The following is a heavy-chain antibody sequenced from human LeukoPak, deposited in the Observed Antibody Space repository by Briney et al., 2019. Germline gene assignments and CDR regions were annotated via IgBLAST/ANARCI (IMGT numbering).Heavy chain of an antibody. V-gene: IGHV3-11*04. CDR2: ISSSGSTI. Sequence: AGGSLRLSCAASGFTFSDYYMSWIRQAPGKGLEWVSYISSSGSTIYYADSVKGRFTISRDNAKNSLYLQMNSLRAEDTAVYYCAREVSSYDILTGYPEFYFDYWGQGTLVTVSS. CDR1: GFTFSDYY. D-gene: IGHD3-9*01. CDR3: AREVSSYDILTGYPEFYFDY. J-gene: IGHJ4*02.